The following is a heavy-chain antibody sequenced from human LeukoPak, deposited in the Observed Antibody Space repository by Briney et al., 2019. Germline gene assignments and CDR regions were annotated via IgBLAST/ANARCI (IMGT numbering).Heavy chain of an antibody. CDR1: GYSFADYY. D-gene: IGHD2-21*01. J-gene: IGHJ5*02. CDR3: ARADRLHGGPYLIGP. V-gene: IGHV1-2*02. CDR2: INPYTGGT. Sequence: ASVKVSCRASGYSFADYYMHWVCQAPGQGLEWMGWINPYTGGTLSAQKFQGRVTMTRDTSITTVYMEVSWLTSDDTAIYYCARADRLHGGPYLIGPWGQGTLVTVSS.